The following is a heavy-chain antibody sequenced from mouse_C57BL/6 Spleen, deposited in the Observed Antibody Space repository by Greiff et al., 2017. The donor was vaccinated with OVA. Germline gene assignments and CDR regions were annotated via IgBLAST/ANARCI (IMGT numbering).Heavy chain of an antibody. J-gene: IGHJ2*01. CDR3: ARASGCDY. Sequence: QVQLQQPGAELVKPGASVKLSCKASGYTFTSYWMQWVKQRPGQGLEWIGEIDPSDSYTNYNQKFKGKATLTVDTSSSTAYMQLSSLTSEDSAVYYCARASGCDYWGQGTTLTVSS. D-gene: IGHD3-2*02. V-gene: IGHV1-50*01. CDR1: GYTFTSYW. CDR2: IDPSDSYT.